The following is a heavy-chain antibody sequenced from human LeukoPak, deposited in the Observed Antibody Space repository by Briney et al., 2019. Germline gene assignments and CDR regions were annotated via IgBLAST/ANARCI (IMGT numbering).Heavy chain of an antibody. CDR3: ARDAYYYDSGDYYSWFDP. J-gene: IGHJ5*02. V-gene: IGHV3-74*03. D-gene: IGHD3-22*01. CDR2: INGDGSNT. CDR1: GFTFSSHW. Sequence: GGSLRLSCAASGFTFSSHWMHWVRQAPGKGLVWVSRINGDGSNTTYADSVKGRFTISRDNSKNTLYLQMSSLRVEDTAVYYCARDAYYYDSGDYYSWFDPWGQGTLVTVSS.